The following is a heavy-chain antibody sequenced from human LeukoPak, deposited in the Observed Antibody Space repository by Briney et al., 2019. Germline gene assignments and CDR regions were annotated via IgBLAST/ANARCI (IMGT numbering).Heavy chain of an antibody. V-gene: IGHV3-48*02. Sequence: GGSLRLSCVVSGFPFSSYNMNWVRQAPGKGLEWVSYISSSSSSIYYADSVKGRFTISRDNAKNSLYLQMNSLRDEDTAVYSCARAMYYFEYWGQGTLVTVSS. CDR3: ARAMYYFEY. J-gene: IGHJ4*02. CDR1: GFPFSSYN. CDR2: ISSSSSSI.